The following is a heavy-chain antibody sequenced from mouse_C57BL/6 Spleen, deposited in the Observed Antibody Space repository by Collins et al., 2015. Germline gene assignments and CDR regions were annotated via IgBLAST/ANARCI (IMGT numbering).Heavy chain of an antibody. V-gene: IGHV1-87*01. J-gene: IGHJ3*01. Sequence: QVQLQQSGAELARPGAPVKLSCKASGYTFTSYWMQWVKQRPGQGLEWIGAIYPGDGDTRYTQNFKGKATLTADKSSSTAYMQLSSLASEDSAVYYCARGVLSGAYWGQGTLVTVSA. D-gene: IGHD3-2*02. CDR1: GYTFTSYW. CDR3: ARGVLSGAY. CDR2: IYPGDGDT.